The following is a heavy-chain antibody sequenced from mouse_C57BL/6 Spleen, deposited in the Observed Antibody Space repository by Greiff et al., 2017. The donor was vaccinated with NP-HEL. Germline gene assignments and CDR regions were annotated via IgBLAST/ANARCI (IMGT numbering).Heavy chain of an antibody. CDR1: GYTFTSYW. CDR3: ARSGDYDNFDY. D-gene: IGHD2-4*01. Sequence: QVQLKQPGAELVKPGASVKLSCKASGYTFTSYWMQWVKQRPGQGLEWIGEIDPSDSYTNYNQKFKGKATLTVDTSSSTAYMQLSSLTSEDSAVYYCARSGDYDNFDYWGQGTTLTVSS. J-gene: IGHJ2*01. CDR2: IDPSDSYT. V-gene: IGHV1-50*01.